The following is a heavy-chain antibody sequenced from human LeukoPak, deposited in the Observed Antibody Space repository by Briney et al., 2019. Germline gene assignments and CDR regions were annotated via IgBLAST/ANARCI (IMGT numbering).Heavy chain of an antibody. CDR1: GFTFSNAW. J-gene: IGHJ4*02. D-gene: IGHD2-21*02. CDR2: IKSKTDGGTT. CDR3: ARETLNCGGDCYDY. V-gene: IGHV3-15*01. Sequence: GGSLRLSCAASGFTFSNAWMSWVRQAPGKGLEWVGRIKSKTDGGTTDYAAPVKGRFTISRDDSKNTLYLQMNSLRAEDTAVYYCARETLNCGGDCYDYWGQGALVTVSS.